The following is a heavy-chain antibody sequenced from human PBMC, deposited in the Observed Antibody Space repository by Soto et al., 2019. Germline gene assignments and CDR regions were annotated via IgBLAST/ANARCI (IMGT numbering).Heavy chain of an antibody. CDR1: GFTFNSLS. D-gene: IGHD2-21*02. V-gene: IGHV3-30*04. J-gene: IGHJ4*02. CDR3: AREPYGDSQYFDY. CDR2: ISHDGRVT. Sequence: VPLVESGGGMVQPGTSLRLSCAASGFTFNSLSLHWVRQRPDKGLEWVAVISHDGRVTFYADFVKGRFTVSRDNSKNTIYLQVNSLRAEDTAVYYCAREPYGDSQYFDYWGQGTLVTVSS.